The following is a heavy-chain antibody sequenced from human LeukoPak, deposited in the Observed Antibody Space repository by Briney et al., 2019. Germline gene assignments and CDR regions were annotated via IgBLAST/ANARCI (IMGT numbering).Heavy chain of an antibody. Sequence: ASVKVSCKASGYTFTSYDINWVRQAPGQGLEWMGWMNPNSGKTGYAQKFQGRVTMTRNTSISTAYMELSSLRSEDTAVYYCARLGIGSSFDYYYYYMDVWGKGTTVTVSS. D-gene: IGHD6-13*01. CDR3: ARLGIGSSFDYYYYYMDV. CDR1: GYTFTSYD. CDR2: MNPNSGKT. V-gene: IGHV1-8*01. J-gene: IGHJ6*03.